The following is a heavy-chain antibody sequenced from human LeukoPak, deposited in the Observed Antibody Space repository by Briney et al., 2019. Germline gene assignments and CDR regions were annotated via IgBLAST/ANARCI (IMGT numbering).Heavy chain of an antibody. V-gene: IGHV1-46*01. CDR2: INPSGGST. CDR3: AKPRRGTITTGPAYTH. CDR1: GYTFTSYY. J-gene: IGHJ4*02. D-gene: IGHD4-11*01. Sequence: ASVKVSCKASGYTFTSYYMHWVRQAPGQGLEWMGIINPSGGSTSYAQKFQGRVTMTRDMSTSTVYMELSSLRTENTALYYCAKPRRGTITTGPAYTHWGQGTLVTVSS.